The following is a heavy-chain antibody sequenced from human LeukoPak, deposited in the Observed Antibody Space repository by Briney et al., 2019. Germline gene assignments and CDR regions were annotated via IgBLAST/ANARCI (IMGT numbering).Heavy chain of an antibody. D-gene: IGHD2-15*01. CDR3: AKGYCSGGSCYFDY. CDR2: ISGSGGST. CDR1: GFTFSSYA. Sequence: GGSLRLSCAASGFTFSSYAMSWVRQAPGKGLKWVSAISGSGGSTYYADSVKGRFTISRDNSKNTLYLQMNSLRAEDTAVYYCAKGYCSGGSCYFDYWGQGTLVTVSS. V-gene: IGHV3-23*01. J-gene: IGHJ4*02.